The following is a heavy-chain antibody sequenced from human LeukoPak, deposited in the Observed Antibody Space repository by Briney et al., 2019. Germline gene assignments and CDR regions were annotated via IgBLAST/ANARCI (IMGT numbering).Heavy chain of an antibody. J-gene: IGHJ4*02. CDR1: GFTFSTYT. CDR2: IDNSGRTM. Sequence: GGSLRLSCAASGFTFSTYTMNWVRQAPGKGLEWVSSIDNSGRTMYYADSVKGRFTISRDNAKNSLYLQMNSLRAEDTAVYYCVRGDSRDYWGQGTLVTVCS. D-gene: IGHD3-22*01. CDR3: VRGDSRDY. V-gene: IGHV3-21*01.